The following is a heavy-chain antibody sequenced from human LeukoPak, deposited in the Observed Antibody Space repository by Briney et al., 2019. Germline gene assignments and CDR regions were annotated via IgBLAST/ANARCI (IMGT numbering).Heavy chain of an antibody. CDR2: INGSGGNT. CDR3: AKRGLAAALFR. Sequence: GGSLRLSCAASGFTFSNYAMSWVRQAPGKGLEWVSDINGSGGNTYYADSVKGRFTISRDNSKNTLYLQMNSLRAEDTAVYYCAKRGLAAALFRWGQGTLATVSS. V-gene: IGHV3-23*01. CDR1: GFTFSNYA. J-gene: IGHJ4*02. D-gene: IGHD6-13*01.